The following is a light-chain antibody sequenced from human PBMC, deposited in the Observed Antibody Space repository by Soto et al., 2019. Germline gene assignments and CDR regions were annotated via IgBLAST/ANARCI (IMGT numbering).Light chain of an antibody. Sequence: QAVVTQPPSVSAAPGQKVTISCSGSSSNIENNYVSWYQQLPGTAPKLLIYENYKRPSGIPDRFSGSKSGTSATLGITGLQTGDEADYYCGTWDSSLSAVVFGGGTKLTVL. CDR2: ENY. J-gene: IGLJ2*01. CDR3: GTWDSSLSAVV. V-gene: IGLV1-51*02. CDR1: SSNIENNY.